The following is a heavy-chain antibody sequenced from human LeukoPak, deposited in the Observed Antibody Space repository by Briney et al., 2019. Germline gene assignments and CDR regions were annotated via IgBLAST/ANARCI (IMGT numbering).Heavy chain of an antibody. V-gene: IGHV1-24*01. Sequence: SVKVSCKVSGYTLTELSIHWVRQAPGKGREWMGGFHLEDGETIYAQKFQGRVTVTEDPSTDTAYMELSSLRSEDTAVYYCATGGHISGNYYEEEKCSWFDPWGQGTLVTVSS. CDR3: ATGGHISGNYYEEEKCSWFDP. J-gene: IGHJ5*02. D-gene: IGHD3-22*01. CDR2: FHLEDGET. CDR1: GYTLTELS.